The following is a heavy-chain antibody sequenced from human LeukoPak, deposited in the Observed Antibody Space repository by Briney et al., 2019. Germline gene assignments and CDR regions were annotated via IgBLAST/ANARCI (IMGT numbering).Heavy chain of an antibody. D-gene: IGHD2-15*01. Sequence: PGGSLRLSCAASGFTFSTYWVHWVRQAPGKGLVWVSRINPDGSETDYADSVKGRFTVSRDNAKDTLYLQMNSLRAEDTAVYFCARDLRGNCDYWGQGTLVTVSS. J-gene: IGHJ4*02. CDR2: INPDGSET. CDR3: ARDLRGNCDY. V-gene: IGHV3-74*01. CDR1: GFTFSTYW.